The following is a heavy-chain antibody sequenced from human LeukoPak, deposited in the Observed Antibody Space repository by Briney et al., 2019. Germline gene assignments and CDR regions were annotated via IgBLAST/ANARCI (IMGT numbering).Heavy chain of an antibody. D-gene: IGHD2-2*01. V-gene: IGHV4-39*07. Sequence: PSETLSLTCTVSGGSISSSSYYWGWIRQPPGKGLEWIGSIYYSGSTYYNPSLKSRVTISVDTSKNQFSLKLSSVTAADTAVYYCARGRPAASHYYYYYMDVWGKGTTVTVSS. CDR3: ARGRPAASHYYYYYMDV. CDR1: GGSISSSSYY. CDR2: IYYSGST. J-gene: IGHJ6*03.